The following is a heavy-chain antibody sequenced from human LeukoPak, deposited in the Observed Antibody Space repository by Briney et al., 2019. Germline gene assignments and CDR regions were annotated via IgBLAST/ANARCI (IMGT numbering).Heavy chain of an antibody. J-gene: IGHJ4*02. CDR1: GGSISSSSYY. CDR3: ARIMTTVAFLFDY. CDR2: IYYSGSP. V-gene: IGHV4-39*07. Sequence: SETLSLTCTVSGGSISSSSYYWGWIRQPPGKGLEWIGSIYYSGSPYYNPSLQSRVTISLDTSKNQFSLKLNSVTAADTAVYYCARIMTTVAFLFDYWGQGTLVTVSS. D-gene: IGHD4-23*01.